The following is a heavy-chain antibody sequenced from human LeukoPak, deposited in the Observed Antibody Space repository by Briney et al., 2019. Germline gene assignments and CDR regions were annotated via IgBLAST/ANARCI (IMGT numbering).Heavy chain of an antibody. CDR2: IKPDGSDK. CDR1: GFTFSSYA. CDR3: ARGLFAGGWYPDYFDY. V-gene: IGHV3-7*03. J-gene: IGHJ4*02. Sequence: PGGSLRLSCAASGFTFSSYAMHWVRQAPGKGLEWVANIKPDGSDKYYVDSMEGRFTISRDNAKNSLYLQMNSLRAEDTAVYYCARGLFAGGWYPDYFDYWGQGTLVTVSS. D-gene: IGHD6-19*01.